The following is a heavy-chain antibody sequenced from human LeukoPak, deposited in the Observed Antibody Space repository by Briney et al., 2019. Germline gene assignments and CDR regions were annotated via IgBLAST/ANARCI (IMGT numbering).Heavy chain of an antibody. Sequence: SVKVSCKASGGTLSSYAISWVRQAPGQGLEWMGGIIPIFGTANYAQKFQGRVTITTDESTSTAYMELSSLRSEDTAVYYCAGALNWGSPIDYWGQGTLVTVSS. J-gene: IGHJ4*02. D-gene: IGHD7-27*01. CDR1: GGTLSSYA. V-gene: IGHV1-69*05. CDR2: IIPIFGTA. CDR3: AGALNWGSPIDY.